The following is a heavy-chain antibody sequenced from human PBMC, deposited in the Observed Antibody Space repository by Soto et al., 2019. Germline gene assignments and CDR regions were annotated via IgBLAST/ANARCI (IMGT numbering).Heavy chain of an antibody. Sequence: ASVKVSCKASGYTFTSYGISWVRQAPGQGLEWMGWISAYNGNTNYAQKLQGRVTMTTDTSTSTAYMELRSLRSDDTAVYYCAREGFGELFHYYYYGMDVWGQGSTVTVS. J-gene: IGHJ6*02. V-gene: IGHV1-18*01. D-gene: IGHD3-10*01. CDR2: ISAYNGNT. CDR3: AREGFGELFHYYYYGMDV. CDR1: GYTFTSYG.